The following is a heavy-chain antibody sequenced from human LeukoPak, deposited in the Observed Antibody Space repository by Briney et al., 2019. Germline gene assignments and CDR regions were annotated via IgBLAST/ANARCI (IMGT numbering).Heavy chain of an antibody. CDR3: ARATLIAAAGNWFDP. CDR1: GGSIRSYY. CDR2: IYYSGST. D-gene: IGHD6-13*01. J-gene: IGHJ5*02. Sequence: PSETLSLTCTVSGGSIRSYYWSWIRQPPGKGLEWIGYIYYSGSTNYNPSLKSRVTISVDTSKNQFSLKLSSVTAADTAVYYCARATLIAAAGNWFDPWGQGTLVTVSS. V-gene: IGHV4-59*01.